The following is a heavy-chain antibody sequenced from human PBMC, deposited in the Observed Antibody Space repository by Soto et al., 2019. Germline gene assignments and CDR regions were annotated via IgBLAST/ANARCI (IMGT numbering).Heavy chain of an antibody. CDR1: GGSFSGYY. D-gene: IGHD6-13*01. CDR2: INHSGST. J-gene: IGHJ5*02. CDR3: ARDPSSSWSTAKWFDP. Sequence: QVQLQQWGAGLLKPSETLSLTCAVYGGSFSGYYWSWIRQPPGKGLEWIGEINHSGSTNYNPSLMRRITISVDTSKNQFSLKMISVTAAVTAVYYCARDPSSSWSTAKWFDPWGQGTLVTVSS. V-gene: IGHV4-34*01.